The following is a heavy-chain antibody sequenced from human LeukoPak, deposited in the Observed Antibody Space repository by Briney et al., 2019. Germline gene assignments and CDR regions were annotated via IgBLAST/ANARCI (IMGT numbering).Heavy chain of an antibody. Sequence: ASVKVSCKASGYTFTSYDINWVRQATGQGLEWMGWMNPNSGNTGYAQKFQGRVTMTRDMSTSTVYMELSSLRSEDTAVYYCARQVEMATITHFDYWGQGTLVTVSS. V-gene: IGHV1-8*01. CDR1: GYTFTSYD. CDR2: MNPNSGNT. D-gene: IGHD5-24*01. CDR3: ARQVEMATITHFDY. J-gene: IGHJ4*02.